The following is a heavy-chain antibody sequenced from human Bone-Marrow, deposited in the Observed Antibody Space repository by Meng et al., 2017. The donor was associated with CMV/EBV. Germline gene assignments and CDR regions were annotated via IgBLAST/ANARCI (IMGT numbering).Heavy chain of an antibody. CDR2: ISSSSSYI. CDR3: ARNNKLRFLEWLQVDY. V-gene: IGHV3-21*01. Sequence: GESLKISCAASGFTFSSYSMNWVRQAPGKGLEWVSSISSSSSYIYYADSVKGRFTISRDNAKNALYLQMNSLRAGDTAVYYCARNNKLRFLEWLQVDYWGQGTLVTVSS. D-gene: IGHD3-3*01. J-gene: IGHJ4*02. CDR1: GFTFSSYS.